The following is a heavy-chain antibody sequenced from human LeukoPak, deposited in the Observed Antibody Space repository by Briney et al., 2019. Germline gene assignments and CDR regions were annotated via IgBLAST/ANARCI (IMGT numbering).Heavy chain of an antibody. CDR2: IYYSGST. V-gene: IGHV4-59*08. D-gene: IGHD3-10*01. J-gene: IGHJ4*02. Sequence: PSETLSLTCTVSGGSISSYYWSWIRQPPGKGLEWIGYIYYSGSTNYNPSLKSRVTISVDTSKNQFSLKLSSVTAADTAVYYCARHEMEVGELYDYWGQGTLVTVSS. CDR1: GGSISSYY. CDR3: ARHEMEVGELYDY.